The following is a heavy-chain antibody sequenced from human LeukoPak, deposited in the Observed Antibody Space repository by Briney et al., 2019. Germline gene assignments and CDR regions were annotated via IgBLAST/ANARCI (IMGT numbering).Heavy chain of an antibody. J-gene: IGHJ4*02. CDR2: ISSNGGSA. Sequence: GSLRLSCAASGFTFSSYAMHWVRQAPGKGLEYVSAISSNGGSAYYANSVKGRFTISRDNSKNTLYLQMGSLRAEDMAVYYCARDQRVYGSGSYGSFDYWGQGTLVTVSS. CDR1: GFTFSSYA. V-gene: IGHV3-64*01. D-gene: IGHD3-10*01. CDR3: ARDQRVYGSGSYGSFDY.